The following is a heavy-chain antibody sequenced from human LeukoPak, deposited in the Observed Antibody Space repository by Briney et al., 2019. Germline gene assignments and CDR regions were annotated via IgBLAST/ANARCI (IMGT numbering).Heavy chain of an antibody. J-gene: IGHJ4*02. CDR1: GDILSSNSAA. Sequence: SETLSLTCALSGDILSSNSAAWNWIRQSPSRGLEWLGRTYYRYKWYNDYAVYVKGRISIKPDTSKNQFSLQLNSVTPEDTAVYYCARDQAGLDYWGEGTLVTVSS. CDR3: ARDQAGLDY. V-gene: IGHV6-1*01. D-gene: IGHD6-13*01. CDR2: TYYRYKWYN.